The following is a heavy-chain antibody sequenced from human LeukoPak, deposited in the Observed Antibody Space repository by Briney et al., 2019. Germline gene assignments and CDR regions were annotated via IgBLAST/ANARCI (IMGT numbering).Heavy chain of an antibody. CDR2: ISYDGSNK. D-gene: IGHD1-7*01. CDR3: AKGWLELTSGYFDY. CDR1: GFTFSSHG. J-gene: IGHJ4*02. V-gene: IGHV3-30*18. Sequence: GGSLRLSCAASGFTFSSHGMHWVRQAPGKGLEWVAVISYDGSNKYYADSVKGRFTISRDNSKNTLYLQMNSLRAEDTAVYYCAKGWLELTSGYFDYWGQGTLVTVSS.